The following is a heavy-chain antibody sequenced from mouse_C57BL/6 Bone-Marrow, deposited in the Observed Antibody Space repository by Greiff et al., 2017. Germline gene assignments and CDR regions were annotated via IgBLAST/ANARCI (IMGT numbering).Heavy chain of an antibody. J-gene: IGHJ4*01. V-gene: IGHV1-52*01. D-gene: IGHD1-1*01. CDR1: GYTFTSYW. CDR2: IDPSDSET. Sequence: QVQLQQPGAELVRPGSSVKLSCKASGYTFTSYWMHWVKQRPIQGLEWIGNIDPSDSETHYNQKFKDKATLTVDKSSSTAYMQLSSLTSEDSAVYYCERPHYYGSSPYAMDYWGQGTSVTVSS. CDR3: ERPHYYGSSPYAMDY.